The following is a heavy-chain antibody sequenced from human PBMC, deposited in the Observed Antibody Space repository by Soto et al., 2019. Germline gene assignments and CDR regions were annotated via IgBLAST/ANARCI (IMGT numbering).Heavy chain of an antibody. V-gene: IGHV3-66*01. J-gene: IGHJ3*01. Sequence: EVQLVESGGGLVQPGGSVRLSFAASGFTVGTNTMSWVRQAPGKGLEWVSHIYSGGDTAYANSVRGRFTISRDNSKNTLYLQMDSLRAEDTAVYYCARDPGGSVTHGVWGQGTMVTVSS. CDR1: GFTVGTNT. D-gene: IGHD3-10*01. CDR3: ARDPGGSVTHGV. CDR2: IYSGGDT.